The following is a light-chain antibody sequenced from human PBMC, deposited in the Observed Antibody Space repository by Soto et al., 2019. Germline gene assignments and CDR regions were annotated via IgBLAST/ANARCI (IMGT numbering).Light chain of an antibody. CDR2: SNN. J-gene: IGLJ3*02. V-gene: IGLV1-44*01. CDR3: ESWDDSLNGPV. Sequence: QSVLTQPPSASGTPRQRVTISCSGSSSNIGGNSVNWYQQLPGTATKLLMYSNNQRAAGVPDRFSGSKSDTSASLDIRWRQSEDDGYYYCESWDDSLNGPVFGGGTKLTVL. CDR1: SSNIGGNS.